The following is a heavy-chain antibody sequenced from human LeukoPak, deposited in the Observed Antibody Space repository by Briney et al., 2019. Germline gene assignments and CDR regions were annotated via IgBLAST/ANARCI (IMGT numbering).Heavy chain of an antibody. Sequence: PGVSLRLSCAASGFTFDDYGMSWVRQAPGKGLEWVSGINWNGGSTGYADSVKGRFTISRDNAKNSLYLQMNSLRAEDTALYYCARDVLLWFGETRNYGMDVWGQGTLVTVSS. CDR1: GFTFDDYG. CDR3: ARDVLLWFGETRNYGMDV. D-gene: IGHD3-10*01. CDR2: INWNGGST. V-gene: IGHV3-20*04. J-gene: IGHJ6*02.